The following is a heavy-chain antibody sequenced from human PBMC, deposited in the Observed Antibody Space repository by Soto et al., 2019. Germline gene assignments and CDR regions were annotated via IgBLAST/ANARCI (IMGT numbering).Heavy chain of an antibody. CDR3: ASSLRPTAMVTSGY. Sequence: EVQLVESGGGLVKPGGSLRLSCAASGFTFSSYSMNWVRQAPGKGLEWVSSISSSSSYIYYADSVKGRFTISRDNAKNSLYPQMNSLRAEDTAVYYCASSLRPTAMVTSGYWGQGTLVTVSS. CDR1: GFTFSSYS. J-gene: IGHJ4*02. CDR2: ISSSSSYI. D-gene: IGHD5-18*01. V-gene: IGHV3-21*01.